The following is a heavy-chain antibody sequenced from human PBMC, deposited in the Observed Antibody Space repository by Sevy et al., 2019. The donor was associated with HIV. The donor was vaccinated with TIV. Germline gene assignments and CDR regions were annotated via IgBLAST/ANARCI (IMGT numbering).Heavy chain of an antibody. D-gene: IGHD2-8*01. CDR1: GFTFSRYS. CDR2: ISYDGSKK. V-gene: IGHV3-30*09. Sequence: GGSLRLSCAASGFTFSRYSLLWVRQAPGKGLEWVSLISYDGSKKYYSDSVKGRFAISRDESKTTMFLQMNSLRSEDTDLYHCDTVGVSYCTDECYKRFDYWGRGTLVTVSS. CDR3: DTVGVSYCTDECYKRFDY. J-gene: IGHJ4*02.